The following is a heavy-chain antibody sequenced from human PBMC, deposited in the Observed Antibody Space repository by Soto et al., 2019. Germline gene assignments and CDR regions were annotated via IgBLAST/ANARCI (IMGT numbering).Heavy chain of an antibody. Sequence: GGSLRLSCAASGFTFSSYEMNWVRQAPGKGLEWVSYISSSGSTIYYADSVKGRFTISRDNAKNSLYLQMNSLRAEDTAVYYCARDMYSSSWYYYYGMDVWGQGTTVTVS. CDR1: GFTFSSYE. V-gene: IGHV3-48*03. J-gene: IGHJ6*02. CDR3: ARDMYSSSWYYYYGMDV. D-gene: IGHD6-13*01. CDR2: ISSSGSTI.